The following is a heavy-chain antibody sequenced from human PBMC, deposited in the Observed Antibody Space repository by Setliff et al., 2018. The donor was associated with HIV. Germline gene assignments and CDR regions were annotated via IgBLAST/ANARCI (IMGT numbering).Heavy chain of an antibody. Sequence: KPGGSLRLSCAASGFTFSSSAMSWVRQAPGKGLEWVGRIMSETDGGTVDYAAPVKGRFTVSRDDSKNTLYLQMNSLKTEDTAVYYCNTDRGVIYDRQRGGNDYWGQGTLVTVSS. V-gene: IGHV3-15*01. CDR2: IMSETDGGTV. D-gene: IGHD2-21*01. CDR3: NTDRGVIYDRQRGGNDY. J-gene: IGHJ4*02. CDR1: GFTFSSSA.